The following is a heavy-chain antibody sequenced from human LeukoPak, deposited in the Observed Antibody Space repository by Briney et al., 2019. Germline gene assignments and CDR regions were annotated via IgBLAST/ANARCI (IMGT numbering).Heavy chain of an antibody. CDR2: ISWNSGSI. CDR1: GFTFDDYA. Sequence: GRSLRLSCAASGFTFDDYAMHWVRQAPGKGLEWVSGISWNSGSIGYADSVKGRFTISRDNAKNSLYLQMNSLRAEDTALYYCEKDRELPPYWYFDLWGRGTLVTVSS. D-gene: IGHD1-26*01. CDR3: EKDRELPPYWYFDL. V-gene: IGHV3-9*01. J-gene: IGHJ2*01.